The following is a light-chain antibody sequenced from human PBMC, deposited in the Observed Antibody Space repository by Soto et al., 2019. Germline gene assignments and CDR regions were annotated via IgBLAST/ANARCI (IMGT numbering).Light chain of an antibody. Sequence: QSALTQPASVSGSPGQSITISCTGTSSDVGGYNSVSWYQHHPGRVPKLMIYDVSDRPSGVSNRFSGSNSGNTASLTISGLQAEDEADYYCSSYRSSTDVFGTGTKVTVL. CDR1: SSDVGGYNS. J-gene: IGLJ1*01. CDR3: SSYRSSTDV. V-gene: IGLV2-14*03. CDR2: DVS.